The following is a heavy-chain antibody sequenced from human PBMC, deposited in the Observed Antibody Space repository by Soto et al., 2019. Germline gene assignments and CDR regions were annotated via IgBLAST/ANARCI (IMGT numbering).Heavy chain of an antibody. J-gene: IGHJ4*02. CDR2: INPGGGST. CDR3: ASWRGYINSSTTGFWSGPFDY. Sequence: GSSVKVSCKASGYTFTSHYFHWVRHAPGQGLEWMGIINPGGGSTSYAQEFQGRVTMTRDTSTSTVYMELTSLRSEDTAVYYCASWRGYINSSTTGFWSGPFDYWGQGTLVTVAS. V-gene: IGHV1-46*03. D-gene: IGHD3-3*01. CDR1: GYTFTSHY.